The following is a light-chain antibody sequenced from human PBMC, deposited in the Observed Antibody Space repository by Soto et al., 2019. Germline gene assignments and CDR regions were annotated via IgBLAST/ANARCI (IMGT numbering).Light chain of an antibody. Sequence: EIVMTQSPATLSVSPGERATLSCRASQSVSNNLAWYQKKPGQAPRLLIYGASTRATGIPARFSGIGSGTDFTLTISSLQSEDFSFYNCHQYNNWWTFGQGTRVDIK. V-gene: IGKV3-15*01. CDR3: HQYNNWWT. CDR2: GAS. CDR1: QSVSNN. J-gene: IGKJ1*01.